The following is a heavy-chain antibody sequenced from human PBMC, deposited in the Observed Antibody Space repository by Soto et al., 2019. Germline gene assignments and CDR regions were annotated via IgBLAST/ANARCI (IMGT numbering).Heavy chain of an antibody. CDR1: GFTFSSYG. CDR3: ARKPETGTTVPFDY. Sequence: ESVGGVVQPGRSLRLSCAASGFTFSSYGMHWVRQAPGKGLEWVAVISYDGTEKYHADSVKGRFTISRDNSKNTLYLQVNSLRAEDTAVYYCARKPETGTTVPFDYWGQGTLVTVSS. D-gene: IGHD1-1*01. CDR2: ISYDGTEK. J-gene: IGHJ4*02. V-gene: IGHV3-30*03.